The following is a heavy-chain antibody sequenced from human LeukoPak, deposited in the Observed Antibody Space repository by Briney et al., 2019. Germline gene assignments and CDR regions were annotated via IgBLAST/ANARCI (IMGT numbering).Heavy chain of an antibody. J-gene: IGHJ3*02. V-gene: IGHV1-2*02. D-gene: IGHD6-13*01. Sequence: GASVKVSCKASGYTFTGYYMHWVRQAPGQGLEWMGWINPNSGGTNYAQKFQGRVTMTRDTSISTAYMELSRLRSDDTAVYYCARDYSSSLNAFDIWGQGTMVTVSS. CDR2: INPNSGGT. CDR3: ARDYSSSLNAFDI. CDR1: GYTFTGYY.